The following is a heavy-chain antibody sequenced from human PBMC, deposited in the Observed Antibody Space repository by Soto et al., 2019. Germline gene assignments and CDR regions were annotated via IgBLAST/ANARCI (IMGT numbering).Heavy chain of an antibody. V-gene: IGHV3-23*01. CDR2: ISGSGDST. CDR3: ARRGSGSYYDY. CDR1: GFTFSSYA. D-gene: IGHD1-26*01. Sequence: EVQLLESGGGLVQPGGSLRLSCAASGFTFSSYATRWVRQAPGKGLEWVSAISGSGDSTYYADSVKGRFTTSRDNSKNTLYLQMNSLRAEDTAVYYCARRGSGSYYDYWGQGTLVTVSS. J-gene: IGHJ4*02.